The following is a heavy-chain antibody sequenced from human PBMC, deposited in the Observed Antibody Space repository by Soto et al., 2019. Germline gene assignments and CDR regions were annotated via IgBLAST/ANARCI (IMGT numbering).Heavy chain of an antibody. V-gene: IGHV3-66*01. J-gene: IGHJ4*02. CDR3: ATAKLLLPWLFDY. CDR2: IYSGGST. D-gene: IGHD2-15*01. CDR1: GFIVSSNY. Sequence: PGGSLRLSCAASGFIVSSNYMSWVRQAPGKGLEWVSVIYSGGSTFYADSVEGRFIISRDDSKNTLFLQMNSLGAEDTAVYYCATAKLLLPWLFDYWGQGTLVTVSS.